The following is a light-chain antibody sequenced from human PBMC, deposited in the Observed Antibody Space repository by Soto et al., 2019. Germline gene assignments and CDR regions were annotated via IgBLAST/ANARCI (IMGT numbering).Light chain of an antibody. CDR3: GSYTSSTTLV. J-gene: IGLJ3*02. V-gene: IGLV2-14*01. CDR2: DVS. Sequence: QSALTQPASVSGSPGQSITTSCTGTTSDVGGYNYVSWYQQYPGKAPKLMIYDVSNRPSGVPNRFSASKSGNTASLTISGLQAVDEADYYCGSYTSSTTLVFGGGTKVTVL. CDR1: TSDVGGYNY.